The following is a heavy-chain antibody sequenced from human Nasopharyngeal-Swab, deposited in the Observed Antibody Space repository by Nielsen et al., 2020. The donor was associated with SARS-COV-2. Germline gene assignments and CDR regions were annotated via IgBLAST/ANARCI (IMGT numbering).Heavy chain of an antibody. V-gene: IGHV3-53*05. CDR3: AKDRGSSGYYYGMDV. CDR2: IYSGGST. D-gene: IGHD6-13*01. Sequence: WIRQPPGKGLEWVSVIYSGGSTYYADSVKGRFTISRDNSKNTLYLQMNSLRAEDTAVYYCAKDRGSSGYYYGMDVWGQGTTVPVSS. J-gene: IGHJ6*02.